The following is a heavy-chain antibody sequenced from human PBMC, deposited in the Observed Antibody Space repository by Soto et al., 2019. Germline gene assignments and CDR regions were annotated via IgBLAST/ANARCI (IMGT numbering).Heavy chain of an antibody. J-gene: IGHJ4*02. CDR1: GGSISSGGYY. CDR3: ARSTVMLLLDFDY. D-gene: IGHD4-17*01. CDR2: IYYSGST. V-gene: IGHV4-31*03. Sequence: SETLSLTCTVSGGSISSGGYYWSWIRQHPGKGLEWIGYIYYSGSTYYNPSLKSRVTISVDTSKNQFSLKLSSVTAADTAVYYCARSTVMLLLDFDYWAREPWSPSPQ.